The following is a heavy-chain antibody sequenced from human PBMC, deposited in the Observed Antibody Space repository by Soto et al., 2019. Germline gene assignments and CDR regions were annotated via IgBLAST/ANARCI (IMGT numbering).Heavy chain of an antibody. Sequence: SQTLSLTCAISGDSVSSNSAAWNWIRQSPSRGLEWLGRTYYRSKWYNDYAVSVKSRITINPDTSKNQFSLQLNSVTPEDTAVYYCARDPVATIFGASNYYYYGMDVWGQGTTVTVSS. CDR1: GDSVSSNSAA. J-gene: IGHJ6*02. V-gene: IGHV6-1*01. CDR2: TYYRSKWYN. D-gene: IGHD5-12*01. CDR3: ARDPVATIFGASNYYYYGMDV.